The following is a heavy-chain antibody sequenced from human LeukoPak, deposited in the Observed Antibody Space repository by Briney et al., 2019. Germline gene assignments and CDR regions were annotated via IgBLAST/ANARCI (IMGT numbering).Heavy chain of an antibody. CDR3: ARTPLVRYFDS. V-gene: IGHV3-48*01. Sequence: PGGSLRLSCAASGFTFSGFSMDWVRQAPGRGLEWLSYISSTSSTMLYADSVKGRFTISRDNSKNTLYLQMNSLRAEDTALYYCARTPLVRYFDSWGQGTLVTVSS. J-gene: IGHJ4*02. CDR1: GFTFSGFS. CDR2: ISSTSSTM. D-gene: IGHD2-2*01.